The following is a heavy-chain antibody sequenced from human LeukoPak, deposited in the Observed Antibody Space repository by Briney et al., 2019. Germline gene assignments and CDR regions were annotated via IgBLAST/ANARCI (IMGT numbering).Heavy chain of an antibody. V-gene: IGHV4-59*08. CDR3: ARHEIAGGYDRLFDY. CDR2: IYYSGCT. Sequence: SETLSLTCTVSGGSISSYYWSWIRQPPGKGLEWIGYIYYSGCTNYNPSLKSRGTISVDTSKNQFSLKLSSVTAADTAVYYCARHEIAGGYDRLFDYWGQGTLVTVSS. CDR1: GGSISSYY. D-gene: IGHD5-12*01. J-gene: IGHJ4*02.